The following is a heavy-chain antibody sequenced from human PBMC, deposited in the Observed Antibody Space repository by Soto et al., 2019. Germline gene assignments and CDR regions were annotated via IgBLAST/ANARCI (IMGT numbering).Heavy chain of an antibody. CDR2: IFNSGTT. D-gene: IGHD1-26*01. J-gene: IGHJ4*02. V-gene: IGHV4-31*02. CDR1: GASTVSHYH. CDR3: ALALGPTTGLDY. Sequence: LQESGPGLVKPSQTLSLTCSVSGASTVSHYHWTWXRXXXXKGLEWMGYIFNSGTTFYNPSLTSRLSISMDTSGNHFSLELRSVTAADTAVYYCALALGPTTGLDYWGQGTLVTVSS.